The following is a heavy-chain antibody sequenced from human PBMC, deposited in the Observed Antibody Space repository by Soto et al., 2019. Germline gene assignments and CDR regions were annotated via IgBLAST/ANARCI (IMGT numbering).Heavy chain of an antibody. CDR1: EFTFGNSW. CDR3: ARELIVGPAEYFQH. V-gene: IGHV3-7*01. CDR2: INQDGSEK. J-gene: IGHJ1*01. D-gene: IGHD1-26*01. Sequence: GGSLRLSCAVPEFTFGNSWMTWARQTPGKGLEWVANINQDGSEKYYVDSVKGRFTISRDNAKNSLYLQMNSLRAEGTAVYYCARELIVGPAEYFQHWGQGTLVTVSS.